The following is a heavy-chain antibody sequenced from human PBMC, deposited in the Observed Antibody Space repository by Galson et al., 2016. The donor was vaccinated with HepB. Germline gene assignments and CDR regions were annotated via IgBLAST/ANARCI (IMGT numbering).Heavy chain of an antibody. D-gene: IGHD6-19*01. Sequence: LSLTCIVSGGSISRDYYWGWIRQPPGRGLEWIGSIYSNEDTYYNPSVKSRVTISVDTSKNQFPLRLNSVTAADTGVYSCATGIVVAGKYYYYYMDVWGKGTTVTVSS. CDR2: IYSNEDT. J-gene: IGHJ6*03. CDR1: GGSISRDYY. V-gene: IGHV4-39*01. CDR3: ATGIVVAGKYYYYYMDV.